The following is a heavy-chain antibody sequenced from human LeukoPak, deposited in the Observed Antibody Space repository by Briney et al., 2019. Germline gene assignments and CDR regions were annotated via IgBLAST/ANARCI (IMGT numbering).Heavy chain of an antibody. J-gene: IGHJ4*02. CDR2: IKSKTDGGTT. D-gene: IGHD3-10*01. V-gene: IGHV3-15*01. CDR3: TTVPQTYYYGSGSSPVDC. Sequence: GGSLRLSCAASGFTFSNAWMCWVRQAPGKGLEWVGRIKSKTDGGTTDYAAPVKGRFTISRDDSKNTLYLQMNSLKTEDTAVYYCTTVPQTYYYGSGSSPVDCWGQGTLVTVSS. CDR1: GFTFSNAW.